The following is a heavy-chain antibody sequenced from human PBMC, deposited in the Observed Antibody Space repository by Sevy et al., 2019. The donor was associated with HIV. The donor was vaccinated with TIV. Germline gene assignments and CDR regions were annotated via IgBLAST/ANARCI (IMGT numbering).Heavy chain of an antibody. D-gene: IGHD1-26*01. Sequence: GGSLRLSCSASGFTFSSYPMHWVRQAPGKGLEYVSLISGNGGSTYYADSVKGRFTISRDNFQKTLYLQMSSLRAEDTAVYYCVTRGGLVGATDFDYWGQGTRVTVSS. CDR3: VTRGGLVGATDFDY. CDR2: ISGNGGST. J-gene: IGHJ4*02. CDR1: GFTFSSYP. V-gene: IGHV3-64D*06.